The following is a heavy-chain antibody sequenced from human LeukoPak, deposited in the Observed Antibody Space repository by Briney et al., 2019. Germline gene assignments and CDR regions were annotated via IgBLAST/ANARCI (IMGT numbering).Heavy chain of an antibody. CDR3: ARHWWEAVAGTTTFDY. J-gene: IGHJ4*02. CDR1: GGSISSGGYS. CDR2: IYYSGST. Sequence: SQTLSLTCAVSGGSISSGGYSWSWIRQPPGKGLEWIGYIYYSGSTYYNPSLKSRVTMSVDTSKNQFSLKLSSVTAADTAVYYCARHWWEAVAGTTTFDYWGQGTLVTVSS. D-gene: IGHD6-13*01. V-gene: IGHV4-30-2*03.